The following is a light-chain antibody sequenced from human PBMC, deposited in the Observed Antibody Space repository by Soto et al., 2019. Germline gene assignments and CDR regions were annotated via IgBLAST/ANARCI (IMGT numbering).Light chain of an antibody. CDR2: AAS. Sequence: AIRMTQSPSSLSASTGDRVTITCRASQGISSYLAWYQQKPGKAPKLLIYAASTLQSGVPSRFSGSGSGTDFTLTISCLQSEDFATYYCQQYYSYPQWTFGQGTKVXIK. J-gene: IGKJ1*01. V-gene: IGKV1-8*01. CDR3: QQYYSYPQWT. CDR1: QGISSY.